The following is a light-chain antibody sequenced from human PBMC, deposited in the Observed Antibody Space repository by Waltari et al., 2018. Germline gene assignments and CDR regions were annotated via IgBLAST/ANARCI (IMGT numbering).Light chain of an antibody. Sequence: DIQMTQSPSSLSASIGDRVTITCRASQGINKYLAWYQQKSGKVPQLLIYAASTLQSGVPSLFSGSGFGTDFTLTISSLQPEDVATYYCQKYSTAPLTFGGGTKLEIK. CDR3: QKYSTAPLT. CDR1: QGINKY. J-gene: IGKJ4*01. CDR2: AAS. V-gene: IGKV1-27*01.